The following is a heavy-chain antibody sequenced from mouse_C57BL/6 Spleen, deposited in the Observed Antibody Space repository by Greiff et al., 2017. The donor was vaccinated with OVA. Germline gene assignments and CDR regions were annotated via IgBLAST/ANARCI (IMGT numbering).Heavy chain of an antibody. CDR3: ARNPSSYGYFDV. D-gene: IGHD1-1*01. Sequence: EVKLVESGPGLVKPSQSLSLTCSVTGYSITSGYYWNWIRQFPGNKLEWMGYISYDGSNNYNPSLKNRISITRDTSKNQFFLKLNSVTTEDTATYYCARNPSSYGYFDVWGTGTTVTVSS. J-gene: IGHJ1*03. CDR2: ISYDGSN. CDR1: GYSITSGYY. V-gene: IGHV3-6*01.